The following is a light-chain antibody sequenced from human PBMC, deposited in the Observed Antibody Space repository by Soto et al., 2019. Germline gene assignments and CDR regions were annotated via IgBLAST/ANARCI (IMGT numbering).Light chain of an antibody. V-gene: IGLV1-44*01. CDR1: SSNIGGNS. J-gene: IGLJ1*01. CDR2: SNA. Sequence: QSILTQPPSVSGTPGQSVTVSCSGSSSNIGGNSVKWYQQFPGAAPKLLIYSNALRPSGVPDRFSGSKSGTSASLAISGLQPEDEADYYCAVWDDSLMGVFGGGTKLTVL. CDR3: AVWDDSLMGV.